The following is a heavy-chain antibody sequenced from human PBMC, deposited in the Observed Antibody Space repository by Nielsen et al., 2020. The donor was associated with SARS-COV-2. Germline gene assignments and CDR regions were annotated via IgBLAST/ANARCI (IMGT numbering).Heavy chain of an antibody. D-gene: IGHD4-17*01. Sequence: ESLKISCVASGFSFSETWMSWVRQPPGKGLEWVGSVSYTGSTDYNPALKSRVTISIHTSRKHFSLMLTSVTAEDTAVYYCTTGSLRTAPDIWGQGTLVTVSS. CDR2: VSYTGST. CDR3: TTGSLRTAPDI. J-gene: IGHJ4*02. CDR1: GFSFSETW. V-gene: IGHV4-59*01.